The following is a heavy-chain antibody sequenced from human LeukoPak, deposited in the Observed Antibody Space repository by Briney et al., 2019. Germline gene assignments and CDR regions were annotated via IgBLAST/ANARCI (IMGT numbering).Heavy chain of an antibody. CDR3: AKPTYDFWSGYFDY. V-gene: IGHV3-74*01. CDR2: INSDGSST. Sequence: GGSLRLSCAASGFTFSSYWMHWVRQAPGKGLVWVSRINSDGSSTSYADSVKGRFTISRDNAKNTLYLQMNSLRAEDTAVYYCAKPTYDFWSGYFDYWGQGTLVTVSS. D-gene: IGHD3-3*01. CDR1: GFTFSSYW. J-gene: IGHJ4*02.